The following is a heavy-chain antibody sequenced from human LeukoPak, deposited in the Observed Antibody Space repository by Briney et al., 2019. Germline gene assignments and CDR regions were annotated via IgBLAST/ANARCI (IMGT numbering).Heavy chain of an antibody. CDR1: GFTFTSSA. V-gene: IGHV1-58*01. CDR3: AADLPVVRDNYGMDV. D-gene: IGHD2-15*01. Sequence: TSVKLSCKASGFTFTSSAVQWVRQARGQRLEWIGWIVVGSGNTNYAQKFQERVTITRDMSTSTAYMELSSLRSEDTAVYYCAADLPVVRDNYGMDVWGKGTTVTVSS. CDR2: IVVGSGNT. J-gene: IGHJ6*04.